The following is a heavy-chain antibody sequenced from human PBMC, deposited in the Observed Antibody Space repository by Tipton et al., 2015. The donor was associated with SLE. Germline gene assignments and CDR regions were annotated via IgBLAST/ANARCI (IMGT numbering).Heavy chain of an antibody. V-gene: IGHV3-7*01. J-gene: IGHJ4*02. Sequence: GSLRLSCAASGFSLSHYWMTWVRQAPGKGLEWVANINQDENVQNYVDSVRGRFTISRDNTKNSLYLQMSSPRAEDTAVYYCAGDRFSVAERDLDNWGQGTLVTVSS. D-gene: IGHD2/OR15-2a*01. CDR2: INQDENVQ. CDR1: GFSLSHYW. CDR3: AGDRFSVAERDLDN.